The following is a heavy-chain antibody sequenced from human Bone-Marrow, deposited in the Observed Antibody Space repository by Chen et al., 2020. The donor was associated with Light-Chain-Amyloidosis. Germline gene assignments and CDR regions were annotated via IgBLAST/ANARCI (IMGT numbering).Heavy chain of an antibody. CDR1: GFTVSSNY. CDR2: IYSGGST. J-gene: IGHJ6*02. D-gene: IGHD3-10*01. V-gene: IGHV3-53*01. CDR3: ARDGRRFTGSGSYYYYYYGMDV. Sequence: EGQLVESGGGWIQPGGSLRLSCAASGFTVSSNYMSLVRQAPGKGLGWVSVIYSGGSTYYADSVKGRFTISRDNSKNTLYLQMNSLRAEDTAVYYCARDGRRFTGSGSYYYYYYGMDVWGQGTTVTVSS.